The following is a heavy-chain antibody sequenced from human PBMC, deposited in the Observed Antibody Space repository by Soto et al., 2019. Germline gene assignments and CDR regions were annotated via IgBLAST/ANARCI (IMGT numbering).Heavy chain of an antibody. J-gene: IGHJ4*01. Sequence: ASVKVSCKASGYTFTSYAMHWVCQAPGQRLEWMGRISAGNGNIKYSQKFQGRVTITRDTSASTAYLELSSLRSEDTAVYYCARNRYSDYDFHYWGHVTLVTVSS. D-gene: IGHD5-12*01. CDR2: ISAGNGNI. CDR1: GYTFTSYA. CDR3: ARNRYSDYDFHY. V-gene: IGHV1-3*01.